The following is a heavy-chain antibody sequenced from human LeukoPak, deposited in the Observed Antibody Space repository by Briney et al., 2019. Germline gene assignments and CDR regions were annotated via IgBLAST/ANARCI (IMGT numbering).Heavy chain of an antibody. V-gene: IGHV4-34*01. CDR1: GGSFSSYY. CDR3: ARLRGQLRNWFDP. J-gene: IGHJ5*02. CDR2: MNPSGST. Sequence: PSETLSLTCAVYGGSFSSYYWTWIRQTPEKGLEWIGEMNPSGSTSYNPSLKSRVTISVDTSKNQFSLKLSSVTAADTAVYYCARLRGQLRNWFDPWGQGTLVTVSS. D-gene: IGHD2-2*01.